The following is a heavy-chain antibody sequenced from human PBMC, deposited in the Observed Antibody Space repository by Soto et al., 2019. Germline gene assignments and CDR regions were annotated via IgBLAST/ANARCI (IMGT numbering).Heavy chain of an antibody. D-gene: IGHD1-1*01. J-gene: IGHJ3*01. CDR1: GFTFNSYS. V-gene: IGHV3-21*01. CDR2: ISSGSVHI. CDR3: ARYDAFKAFDL. Sequence: GGSLRLSCAASGFTFNSYSVNWVRQAPGKGLEWVASISSGSVHIDFADSVKGRCTISRDDVTNSVSLQMDSLRVEDTGIYYCARYDAFKAFDLWGQGTMVTVSS.